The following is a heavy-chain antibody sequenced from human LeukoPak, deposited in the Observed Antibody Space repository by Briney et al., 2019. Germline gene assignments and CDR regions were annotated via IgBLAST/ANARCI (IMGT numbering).Heavy chain of an antibody. J-gene: IGHJ4*02. Sequence: PGGSLRLSCAASGFTFDDYAMHWVRQAPGKGLEWFSGISWNSGSIGYADSVKGRFTISRDNAKNSLYLQMNSLRAEDTALYYCAKDMLAYYGSGSYVDYWGQGTLVTVSS. CDR3: AKDMLAYYGSGSYVDY. CDR1: GFTFDDYA. V-gene: IGHV3-9*01. D-gene: IGHD3-10*01. CDR2: ISWNSGSI.